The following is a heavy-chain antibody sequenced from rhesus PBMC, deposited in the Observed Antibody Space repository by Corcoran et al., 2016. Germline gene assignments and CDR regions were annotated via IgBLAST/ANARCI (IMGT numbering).Heavy chain of an antibody. Sequence: QVRLQESGPGLVKSSETLSLTCAVSGGSMSESSFWNWIRQPPGKGLEWIGNIYANSVTTYNPSLKGRVTISKDTSNTQFFLKVTSVTAADTAVYYCASPFERGRFEVWGAGILVTVSS. V-gene: IGHV4S9*01. D-gene: IGHD3-34*01. CDR2: IYANSVTT. CDR3: ASPFERGRFEV. J-gene: IGHJ5-1*01. CDR1: GGSMSESSF.